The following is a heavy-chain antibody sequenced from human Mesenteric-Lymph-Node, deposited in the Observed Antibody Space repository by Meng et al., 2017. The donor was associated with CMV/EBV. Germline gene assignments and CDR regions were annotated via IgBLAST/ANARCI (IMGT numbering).Heavy chain of an antibody. CDR2: ISSSSSYI. V-gene: IGHV3-21*01. CDR1: GFTFSSYS. D-gene: IGHD6-19*01. CDR3: ARDSSSGWPKYHWFDP. Sequence: GESLKISCAASGFTFSSYSMNWVRQAAGKGLEWVSSISSSSSYIYYADSVKGRFTISRDNAKNSLYLQMNSLRAEDTAVYYCARDSSSGWPKYHWFDPWGQGTLVTVSS. J-gene: IGHJ5*02.